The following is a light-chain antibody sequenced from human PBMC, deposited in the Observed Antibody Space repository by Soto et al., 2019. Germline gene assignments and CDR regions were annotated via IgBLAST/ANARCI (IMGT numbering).Light chain of an antibody. CDR2: EVS. CDR1: SSDVGAYNH. V-gene: IGLV2-8*01. CDR3: SSYTGSNTYV. Sequence: SALTQPPSASGSPGQSVTISCTGTSSDVGAYNHVSWYQQHPGKAPKLLMSEVSQRPSGVPDRFSGSKSGNTASLTVSGLQAEDEADYYCSSYTGSNTYVFGSGTKLTVL. J-gene: IGLJ1*01.